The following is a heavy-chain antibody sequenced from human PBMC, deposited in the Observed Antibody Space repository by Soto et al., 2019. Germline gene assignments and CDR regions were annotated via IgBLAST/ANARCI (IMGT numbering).Heavy chain of an antibody. J-gene: IGHJ3*02. D-gene: IGHD1-26*01. CDR1: GGSFSGYY. CDR3: ATPRERYDAFDI. Sequence: ETLSLTCAVYGGSFSGYYWSWIRQPPGKGLEWIGEINHSGSTNYNPSLKSRVTISVDTSKNQFSLKLSSVTAADTAVYYCATPRERYDAFDIWGQGTMVTVSS. V-gene: IGHV4-34*01. CDR2: INHSGST.